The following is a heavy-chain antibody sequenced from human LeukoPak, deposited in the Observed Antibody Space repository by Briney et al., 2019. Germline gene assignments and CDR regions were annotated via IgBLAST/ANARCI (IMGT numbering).Heavy chain of an antibody. CDR2: ISTSSSYI. Sequence: GGSLRLSCAASGFTFSSYSMNWVRQAPGKGLEWVSSISTSSSYIYYADSVKGRFTISRDNAKNSLYLQMNSLRAEDTAVYYCARDGADAYNTWGQGTLVTVSS. V-gene: IGHV3-21*01. CDR1: GFTFSSYS. CDR3: ARDGADAYNT. J-gene: IGHJ5*02. D-gene: IGHD5-24*01.